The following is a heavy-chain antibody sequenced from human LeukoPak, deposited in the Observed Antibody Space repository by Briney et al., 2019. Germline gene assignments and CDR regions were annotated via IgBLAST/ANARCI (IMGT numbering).Heavy chain of an antibody. Sequence: MASETLSLTCTVSGGSISSYYWSWIRQPPGKGLEWIGYIYYSGSTNYNPSLKSRVTISVDRSKNQFSLKLSSVTAADTAVYYCARSSITGNRRKGMDVWGQGTTVTVSS. D-gene: IGHD1-20*01. CDR1: GGSISSYY. CDR2: IYYSGST. CDR3: ARSSITGNRRKGMDV. J-gene: IGHJ6*02. V-gene: IGHV4-59*12.